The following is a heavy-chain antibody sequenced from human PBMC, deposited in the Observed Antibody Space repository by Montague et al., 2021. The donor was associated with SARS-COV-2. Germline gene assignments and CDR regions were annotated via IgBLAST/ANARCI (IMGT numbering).Heavy chain of an antibody. J-gene: IGHJ4*02. CDR1: GFTFSYYW. CDR3: AKDGPYTFDY. Sequence: SLRLSCAASGFTFSYYWMRWVRQAPGKGLVWVANIEPDGSHTLYVGPVEDRFTISRDNAKNTLYLQMNNLRAEDTAVYYCAKDGPYTFDYWGQGTLVTVSS. V-gene: IGHV3-7*01. CDR2: IEPDGSHT. D-gene: IGHD2-2*02.